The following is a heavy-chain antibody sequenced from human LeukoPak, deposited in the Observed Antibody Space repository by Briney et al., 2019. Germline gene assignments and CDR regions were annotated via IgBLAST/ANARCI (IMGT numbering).Heavy chain of an antibody. Sequence: GESLRLSCAASGFTFSSYAMSWVRQAPGKGLEWVSAISGSGGSTYYADSVKGRFTISRDNSKNTLYLQMNSLRAEDTAVYYCAKDSREGGYFDWPALLYYYYGMDVWGKGTTVTVSS. CDR2: ISGSGGST. V-gene: IGHV3-23*01. D-gene: IGHD3-9*01. J-gene: IGHJ6*04. CDR1: GFTFSSYA. CDR3: AKDSREGGYFDWPALLYYYYGMDV.